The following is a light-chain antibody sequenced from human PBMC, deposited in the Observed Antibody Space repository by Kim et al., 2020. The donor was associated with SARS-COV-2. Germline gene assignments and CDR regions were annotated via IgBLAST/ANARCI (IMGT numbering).Light chain of an antibody. V-gene: IGLV1-47*01. Sequence: RVDIACSGRTSNIGSNYVCWYQQVPGAAPKLLIYTNDQRPSGVPDRFSGSKSGTSASLAISDLRSEDEATYYCAAWDDSLSGYLAFGGGTKVTVL. CDR2: TND. CDR3: AAWDDSLSGYLA. CDR1: TSNIGSNY. J-gene: IGLJ2*01.